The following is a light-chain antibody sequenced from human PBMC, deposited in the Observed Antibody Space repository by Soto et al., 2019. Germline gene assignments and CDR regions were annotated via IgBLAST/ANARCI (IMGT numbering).Light chain of an antibody. CDR2: EVR. J-gene: IGLJ2*01. CDR1: SSDIGAYDY. CDR3: SSYAGSNNLGL. V-gene: IGLV2-8*01. Sequence: QSALTQPPSASGSPGQSVTISCTGTSSDIGAYDYVSWYQQYPGKAPRLIIYEVRHRPSGVPDRFSGSKSGNTASLTVSGLQAEDEADYYRSSYAGSNNLGLFGGGTKVTVL.